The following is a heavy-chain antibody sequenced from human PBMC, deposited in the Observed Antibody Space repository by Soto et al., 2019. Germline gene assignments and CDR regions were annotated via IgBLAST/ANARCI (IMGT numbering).Heavy chain of an antibody. CDR1: GGSLSNYG. CDR3: ARGDATKIVVTTYYAMDV. D-gene: IGHD3-9*01. Sequence: QVQLVQSGAEVKKPGSSVKVSCKASGGSLSNYGISWVRQAPGHGLEWMGGIIPVFGTANYAEKFQGRVTITADESTSIVYMDVTSLRSEDTAVYYCARGDATKIVVTTYYAMDVWGQGTTVTVSS. V-gene: IGHV1-69*12. CDR2: IIPVFGTA. J-gene: IGHJ6*02.